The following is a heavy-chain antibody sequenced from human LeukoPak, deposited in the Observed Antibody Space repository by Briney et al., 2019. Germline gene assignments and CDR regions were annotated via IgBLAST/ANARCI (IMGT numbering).Heavy chain of an antibody. CDR1: GFTFSSYA. V-gene: IGHV3-23*01. CDR3: AKDPTLQFRLGELSMFHY. D-gene: IGHD3-16*02. J-gene: IGHJ4*02. CDR2: ISGSGGRT. Sequence: GGSLRLSCAASGFTFSSYAMSWGRQAPGKGLEWVSGISGSGGRTYYADSVKGRFTISRDNSKNTLYLQMNSLRAEDTAVYYCAKDPTLQFRLGELSMFHYWGQGTLVTVSS.